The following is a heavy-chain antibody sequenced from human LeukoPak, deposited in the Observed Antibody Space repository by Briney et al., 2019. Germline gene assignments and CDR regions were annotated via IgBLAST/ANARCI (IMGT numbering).Heavy chain of an antibody. J-gene: IGHJ4*02. CDR1: GGSISSGDYY. D-gene: IGHD2-15*01. Sequence: PSETLSLTCTASGGSISSGDYYWSWIRQPPGKGLEWIGYIYYSGSTYQNTSFKSRVTILVDTSKNQFSLKLSSVTAADTAVYYCVRRYCSGGRCYLDYWGQGTLVTVSS. CDR3: VRRYCSGGRCYLDY. V-gene: IGHV4-30-4*01. CDR2: IYYSGST.